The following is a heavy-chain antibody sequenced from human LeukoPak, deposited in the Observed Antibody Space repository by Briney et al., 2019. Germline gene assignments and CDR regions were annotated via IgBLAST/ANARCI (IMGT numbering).Heavy chain of an antibody. Sequence: GAPVKVSCKASGYTFTGSYIHWVRQAPGQGLEWMGWINPNSGGTNYAQKFQGRVTMTRDTSNSTASMELSRLRSDDTAVYYCARDFSRTSIDYWGQGTLVTVSS. CDR1: GYTFTGSY. D-gene: IGHD3-3*02. CDR3: ARDFSRTSIDY. V-gene: IGHV1-2*02. CDR2: INPNSGGT. J-gene: IGHJ4*02.